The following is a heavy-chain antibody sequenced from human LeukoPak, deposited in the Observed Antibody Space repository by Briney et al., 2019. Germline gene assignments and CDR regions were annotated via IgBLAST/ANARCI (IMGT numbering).Heavy chain of an antibody. D-gene: IGHD3-22*01. CDR2: INHSGST. Sequence: SETLSLTCAVSGYSISSGYYWSWIRQPPGKGLEWIGEINHSGSTNYNPSLKSRVTISVDTSKNQFSLKLSSVTAADTAVYYCARPYRPYDSSGYYYGFDYWGQGTLVTVSS. J-gene: IGHJ4*02. V-gene: IGHV4-34*01. CDR1: GYSISSGYY. CDR3: ARPYRPYDSSGYYYGFDY.